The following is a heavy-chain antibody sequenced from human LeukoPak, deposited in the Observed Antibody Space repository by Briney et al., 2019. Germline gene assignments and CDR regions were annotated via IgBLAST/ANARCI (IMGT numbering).Heavy chain of an antibody. V-gene: IGHV4-34*01. D-gene: IGHD3-10*01. CDR2: INHSGST. CDR1: GGSFSGYY. Sequence: SETLSLTCAVYGGSFSGYYWSWIRQPPGKGLEWIGEINHSGSTNHNPSLKSRVTISVDTSKNQFSLKLSSVTAADTAVYYCASGLWFGDLVMQWRQGTLVTVSS. J-gene: IGHJ1*01. CDR3: ASGLWFGDLVMQ.